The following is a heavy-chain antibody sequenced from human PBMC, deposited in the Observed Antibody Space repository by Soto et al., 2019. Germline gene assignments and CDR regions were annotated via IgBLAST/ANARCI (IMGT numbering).Heavy chain of an antibody. CDR2: ISYDGSNK. V-gene: IGHV3-30-3*01. CDR3: ARALGDYDNY. J-gene: IGHJ4*02. D-gene: IGHD4-17*01. Sequence: QVQLVESGGGVVQPGRSLRLSCAASGFTFSSYAMHWVRQAPGKGLEWVAVISYDGSNKYYADSVKGRFTISRDNSKNTLYLQMNSLRAEDTAVYYCARALGDYDNYGGQGTLVTVSS. CDR1: GFTFSSYA.